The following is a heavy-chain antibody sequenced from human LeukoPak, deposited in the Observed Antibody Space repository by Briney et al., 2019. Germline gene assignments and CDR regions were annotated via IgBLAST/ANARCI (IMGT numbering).Heavy chain of an antibody. CDR3: ARGMVYYDSSGYPSLSWFDP. CDR1: GGSFSGYY. D-gene: IGHD3-22*01. V-gene: IGHV4-34*01. CDR2: INHSGST. J-gene: IGHJ5*02. Sequence: SETLSLTCAVYGGSFSGYYWSWIRQPPGKGLEWIGEINHSGSTNYNPSLKSRVTISVDTSKSQFSLKLSSVTAADTAVYYCARGMVYYDSSGYPSLSWFDPWGQGTLVTVSS.